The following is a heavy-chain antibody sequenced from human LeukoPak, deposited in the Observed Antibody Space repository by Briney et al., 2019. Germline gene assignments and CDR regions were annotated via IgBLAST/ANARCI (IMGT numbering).Heavy chain of an antibody. CDR3: ARGRPHGNDY. D-gene: IGHD4-23*01. V-gene: IGHV4-34*01. CDR1: GGSFSGYY. Sequence: SETLSLTCAVYGGSFSGYYWSWIRQPPGKGLEWIGEINHSGSTNYNPSLKSRVTISVDTSRNQFSLKLSSVTAADTAVYYCARGRPHGNDYWGQGTLVTVSS. CDR2: INHSGST. J-gene: IGHJ4*02.